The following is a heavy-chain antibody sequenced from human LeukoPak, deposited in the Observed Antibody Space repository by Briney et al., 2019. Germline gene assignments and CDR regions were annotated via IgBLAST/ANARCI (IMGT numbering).Heavy chain of an antibody. D-gene: IGHD4-11*01. Sequence: SVKVSCKASGYTFTGYYMHWVRQAPGQGLEWMGGIIPIFGTANYAQKFQGRVTITADESTSTAYMELSSLRSEDTAVYYCARDNYSNYTGGFDYWGQGTLVTVSS. CDR3: ARDNYSNYTGGFDY. CDR2: IIPIFGTA. V-gene: IGHV1-69*13. J-gene: IGHJ4*02. CDR1: GYTFTGYY.